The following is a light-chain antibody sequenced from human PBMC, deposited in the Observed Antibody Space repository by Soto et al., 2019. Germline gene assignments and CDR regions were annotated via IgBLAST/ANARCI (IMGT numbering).Light chain of an antibody. CDR2: GAS. CDR1: QSVSSN. CDR3: QQCGSSST. J-gene: IGKJ5*01. V-gene: IGKV3D-15*01. Sequence: EIVMTQSPATLSVSPVERATLSCRASQSVSSNLAWYQQKPGQAPRLLIYGASTRATGIPARFSGSGSGTEFTLTISRLEPEDFVVYYCQQCGSSSTFGQGTRLEIK.